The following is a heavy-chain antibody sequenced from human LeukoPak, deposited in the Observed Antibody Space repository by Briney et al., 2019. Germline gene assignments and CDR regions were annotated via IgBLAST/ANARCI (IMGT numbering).Heavy chain of an antibody. V-gene: IGHV3-23*01. CDR2: ISDSGDST. CDR3: AKSPRRWDDTLTSYYIH. CDR1: GFTFSNYA. Sequence: GGSLRLSCAASGFTFSNYAMNWVRQAPGRGLECVSGISDSGDSTYYADSVKGRFTISRDNSKNILYLQMSSLRAEDTAIYYCAKSPRRWDDTLTSYYIHWGQGTVVTVSS. D-gene: IGHD3-9*01. J-gene: IGHJ4*02.